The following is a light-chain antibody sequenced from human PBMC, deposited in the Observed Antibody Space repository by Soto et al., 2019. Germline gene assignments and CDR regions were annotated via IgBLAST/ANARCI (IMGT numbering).Light chain of an antibody. CDR2: EVS. Sequence: QSVRTLPPSASVSPGQSVTSSCTGTSSDVGGYNYVSWYQQHPGKAPKLMIYEVSKRPSGVPDRFSGSKSGNTASLTVSGLQAEDEADYYCSSYAGSNNVVFGGGTKVTVL. CDR1: SSDVGGYNY. J-gene: IGLJ2*01. CDR3: SSYAGSNNVV. V-gene: IGLV2-8*01.